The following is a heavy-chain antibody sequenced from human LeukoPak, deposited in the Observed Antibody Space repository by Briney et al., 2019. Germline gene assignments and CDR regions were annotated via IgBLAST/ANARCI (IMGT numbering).Heavy chain of an antibody. D-gene: IGHD3-10*01. CDR1: GGSIRSSSYY. Sequence: SETLSLTCTVSGGSIRSSSYYWGWIRQPPGKGLEWIGSIYYSGSTYYNPSLKSRVTISVDTSKNQFSLKLSSVTAADTAVYYCARLGVRGGPGYMDVWGKGTTVTVSS. CDR3: ARLGVRGGPGYMDV. V-gene: IGHV4-39*01. J-gene: IGHJ6*03. CDR2: IYYSGST.